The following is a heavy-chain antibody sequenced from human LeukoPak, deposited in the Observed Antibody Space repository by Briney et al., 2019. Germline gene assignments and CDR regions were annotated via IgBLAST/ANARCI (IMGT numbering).Heavy chain of an antibody. CDR3: ARSLYGDGYNFWPC. D-gene: IGHD5-24*01. Sequence: GEALKISWKGSGYNLTSYWIGWVRQMPGKGLEGMGIIYPGDSDTRYSPSFQGQVTISADKSISTAYLQWSSLKASDTAMYYCARSLYGDGYNFWPCWGQGTLVTVSS. V-gene: IGHV5-51*01. CDR1: GYNLTSYW. J-gene: IGHJ4*02. CDR2: IYPGDSDT.